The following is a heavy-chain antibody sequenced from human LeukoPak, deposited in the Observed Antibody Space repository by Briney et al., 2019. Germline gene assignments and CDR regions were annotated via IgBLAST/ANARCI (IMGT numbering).Heavy chain of an antibody. CDR2: ISNYGHKT. CDR1: GFTLYSYA. J-gene: IGHJ6*03. Sequence: GGSLRLSCVASGFTLYSYAMGWVRQSPGRGLECVSAISNYGHKTSYTDSVRGRFTISRDNSRNTVYLQMSSLRAEDTGIYYCVRNAASDFYYYMGVWGRGTTLIVS. CDR3: VRNAASDFYYYMGV. V-gene: IGHV3-23*01. D-gene: IGHD6-25*01.